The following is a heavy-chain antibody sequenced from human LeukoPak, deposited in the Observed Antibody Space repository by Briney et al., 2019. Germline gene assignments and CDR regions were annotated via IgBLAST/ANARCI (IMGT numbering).Heavy chain of an antibody. D-gene: IGHD4-17*01. CDR2: INPNSGGT. CDR3: ATTPDYGDAFDI. Sequence: ASVTVSCKASGYTFTGYYMHWVRQAPGQGLEGMGWINPNSGGTNYAQKFQGRVTMTRDTSISTAYMELSRLRSDDTAVYYCATTPDYGDAFDIWGQGTMVTVSS. J-gene: IGHJ3*02. V-gene: IGHV1-2*02. CDR1: GYTFTGYY.